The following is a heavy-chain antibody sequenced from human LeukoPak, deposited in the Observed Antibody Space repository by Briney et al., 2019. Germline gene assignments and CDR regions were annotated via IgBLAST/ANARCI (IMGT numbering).Heavy chain of an antibody. CDR1: GGSISSSSYY. CDR2: IYYSGST. J-gene: IGHJ4*02. Sequence: SETLSLTCTVSGGSISSSSYYWGWIRQPPGKGLEWIGSIYYSGSTYYNPSLKSRVTISVDTSKNQFSLKLSSVAAADTAVYYCARGLRDGYNQYYFDYWGQGTLVTVSS. V-gene: IGHV4-39*07. D-gene: IGHD5-24*01. CDR3: ARGLRDGYNQYYFDY.